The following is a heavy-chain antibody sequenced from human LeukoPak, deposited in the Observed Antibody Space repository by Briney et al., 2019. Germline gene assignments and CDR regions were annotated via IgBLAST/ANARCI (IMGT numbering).Heavy chain of an antibody. Sequence: GGSLRLSCAASGFTFSSYSMNWVRQAPGKGLEWVSSISSSSSYIYYADSVKGRFTISRDNAKNSLYLQMNSLRAEDTAVYYCARDAVVPAAIKPYFDYWGQGTLVTVSS. CDR2: ISSSSSYI. V-gene: IGHV3-21*01. CDR3: ARDAVVPAAIKPYFDY. D-gene: IGHD2-2*01. CDR1: GFTFSSYS. J-gene: IGHJ4*02.